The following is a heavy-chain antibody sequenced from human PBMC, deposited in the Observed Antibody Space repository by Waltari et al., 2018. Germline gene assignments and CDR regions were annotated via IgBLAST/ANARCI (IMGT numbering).Heavy chain of an antibody. Sequence: QVQLQESGPGLVKPSETLSLTCAVSGYSISSGYYWGWIRQPPGKGLEWIGSIYHSGSTYDNPSLKSRVTISVDTSKNQFSLKLSSVTAADTAVYYCARGGSGQQLVVGALDYWGQGTLVTVSS. V-gene: IGHV4-38-2*01. CDR2: IYHSGST. CDR3: ARGGSGQQLVVGALDY. D-gene: IGHD6-13*01. J-gene: IGHJ4*02. CDR1: GYSISSGYY.